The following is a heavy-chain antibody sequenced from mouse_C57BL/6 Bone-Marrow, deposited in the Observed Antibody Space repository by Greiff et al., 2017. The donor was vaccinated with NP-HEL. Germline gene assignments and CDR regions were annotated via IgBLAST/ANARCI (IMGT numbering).Heavy chain of an antibody. CDR3: ARDYRTEFDY. D-gene: IGHD5-5*01. Sequence: VQLVESGAELARPGASVKLSCKASGYTFTSYGISWVKQRTGQGLEWIGEIYPRSGNTYYNEKFKGKATLTADKSSSTAYMELRSLTSEDSAVYFCARDYRTEFDYWGQGTTLTVSS. J-gene: IGHJ2*01. CDR1: GYTFTSYG. CDR2: IYPRSGNT. V-gene: IGHV1-81*01.